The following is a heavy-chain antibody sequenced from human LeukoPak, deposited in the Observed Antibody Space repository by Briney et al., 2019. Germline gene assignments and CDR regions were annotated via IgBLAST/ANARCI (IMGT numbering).Heavy chain of an antibody. V-gene: IGHV4-39*01. CDR2: INYSGNT. J-gene: IGHJ4*02. CDR3: ARRGVGAAGYFDN. CDR1: GGSISGSSYY. Sequence: SETLSLTCIVSGGSISGSSYYWSWIRQPPGKGLEWIGSINYSGNTYYNPSLKSRVIMSVDTSKNQFSLKLSSVTAADTAVYYCARRGVGAAGYFDNWGQGTLVTVSS. D-gene: IGHD1-26*01.